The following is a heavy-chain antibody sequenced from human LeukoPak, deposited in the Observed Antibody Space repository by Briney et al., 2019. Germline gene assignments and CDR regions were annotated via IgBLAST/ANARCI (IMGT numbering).Heavy chain of an antibody. CDR3: AKVGLELWALTPMAAAGRYFDY. CDR2: ISGSGGST. CDR1: GFTFSSYA. Sequence: GGSLRLSCAASGFTFSSYAMSWVRQAPGKGLEWVSAISGSGGSTYYADSVKGRFTISRDNSKNTLYLQMNSLRAEDTAVYYCAKVGLELWALTPMAAAGRYFDYWGQGTLVTVSS. V-gene: IGHV3-23*01. J-gene: IGHJ4*02. D-gene: IGHD6-13*01.